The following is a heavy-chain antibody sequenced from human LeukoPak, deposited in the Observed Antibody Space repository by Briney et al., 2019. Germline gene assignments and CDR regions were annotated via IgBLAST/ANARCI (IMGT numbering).Heavy chain of an antibody. D-gene: IGHD1-26*01. Sequence: ASVKVSCKASGYTFTSYGIIWVRQAPGQGLEWMGWIRAYNGNTNYAQKLQGRVTMTTDTSTSTAYMELRSLRSDDTAVYYCARSLGGSYYGVYFDYWGQGTLVTVSS. J-gene: IGHJ4*02. CDR2: IRAYNGNT. CDR1: GYTFTSYG. CDR3: ARSLGGSYYGVYFDY. V-gene: IGHV1-18*01.